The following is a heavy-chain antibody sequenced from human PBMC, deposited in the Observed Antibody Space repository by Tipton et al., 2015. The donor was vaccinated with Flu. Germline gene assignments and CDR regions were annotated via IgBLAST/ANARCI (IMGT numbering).Heavy chain of an antibody. J-gene: IGHJ4*02. D-gene: IGHD1-1*01. V-gene: IGHV3-48*03. CDR2: ISSSGSTI. CDR3: ARDRGTYRPYYFDY. Sequence: SLRLSCAASGFTFSSYEMNWVRQAPGKGLEWVSYISSSGSTIYYADSVKGRFTISRDNAKNSLYLQMNSLRAEDTAVYYCARDRGTYRPYYFDYWGQGTLVTVS. CDR1: GFTFSSYE.